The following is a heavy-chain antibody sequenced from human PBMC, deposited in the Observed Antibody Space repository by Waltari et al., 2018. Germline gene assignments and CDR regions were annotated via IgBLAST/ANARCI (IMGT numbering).Heavy chain of an antibody. V-gene: IGHV3-64*01. CDR3: ARGLYGDYGFSFDY. J-gene: IGHJ4*02. CDR2: ISSNGGST. D-gene: IGHD4-17*01. Sequence: EVQLVESGGGLVQPGGSLRLSCAASGFTFSSYAMHWVCQAPGKGLEYVSAISSNGGSTYYANSVKGRFTISRDNSKNTLYLQMGSLRAEDMAVYYCARGLYGDYGFSFDYWGQGTLVTVSS. CDR1: GFTFSSYA.